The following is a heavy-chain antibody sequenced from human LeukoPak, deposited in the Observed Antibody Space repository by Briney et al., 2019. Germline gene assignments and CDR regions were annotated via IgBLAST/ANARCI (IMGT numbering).Heavy chain of an antibody. Sequence: ASVKVSCKSSGYTFTGYYMHWVRQAPGQGLEWMGWINPNSGGTNYAQKCQGRVTMTRDTSISTAYMELSRLRSDDTAVYYCARGAPDRITMVRGVIYYYGMDVWGQGTTVTVSS. D-gene: IGHD3-10*01. J-gene: IGHJ6*02. CDR3: ARGAPDRITMVRGVIYYYGMDV. CDR1: GYTFTGYY. V-gene: IGHV1-2*02. CDR2: INPNSGGT.